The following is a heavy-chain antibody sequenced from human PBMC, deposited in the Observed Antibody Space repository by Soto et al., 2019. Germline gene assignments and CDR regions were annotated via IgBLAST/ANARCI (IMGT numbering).Heavy chain of an antibody. CDR2: ISGSGGST. J-gene: IGHJ4*02. CDR1: GFTFSSYA. Sequence: EVQLLESGGGLVQPGGSLRLSCAASGFTFSSYAMSWVRQAPGKGLEWVSAISGSGGSTYYADSVKGRFTISRDNSKNALYLQMNSLRAEETAVYYCARSRPGGEVRGVIICPVDYWGQGTLVTVSS. V-gene: IGHV3-23*01. CDR3: ARSRPGGEVRGVIICPVDY. D-gene: IGHD3-10*01.